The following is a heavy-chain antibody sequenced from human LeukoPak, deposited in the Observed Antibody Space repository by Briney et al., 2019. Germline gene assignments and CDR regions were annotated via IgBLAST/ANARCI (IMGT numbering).Heavy chain of an antibody. V-gene: IGHV4-59*11. CDR3: ARVVVESSSSVWFDP. CDR1: GGSISSHY. CDR2: IYYSAST. Sequence: SETLSLTCTVSGGSISSHYWSWIRQPPGKGLEWIGYIYYSASTNYNPSLKSRVTISVDTSKNQFSLKLSSVTAADTAVYYCARVVVESSSSVWFDPWGQGTLVTVSS. D-gene: IGHD6-6*01. J-gene: IGHJ5*02.